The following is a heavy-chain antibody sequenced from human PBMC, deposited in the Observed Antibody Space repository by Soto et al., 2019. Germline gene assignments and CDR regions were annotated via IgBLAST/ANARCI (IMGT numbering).Heavy chain of an antibody. J-gene: IGHJ3*02. CDR2: INPSGGST. D-gene: IGHD1-1*01. V-gene: IGHV1-46*01. CDR1: GYTFTSYY. CDR3: ARDLRMATTYDAFDI. Sequence: GASVKVSCKASGYTFTSYYMHWVRQAPGQGLEWMGIINPSGGSTSYAQKFQGRVTMTRDTSTSTVYMELSSLRSEDTAVYYCARDLRMATTYDAFDIWGQGTMVTVSS.